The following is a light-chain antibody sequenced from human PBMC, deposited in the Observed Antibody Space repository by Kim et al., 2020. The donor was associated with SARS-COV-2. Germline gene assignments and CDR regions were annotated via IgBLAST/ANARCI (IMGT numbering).Light chain of an antibody. J-gene: IGKJ4*01. CDR3: QQSSSAPPVA. CDR2: AAS. V-gene: IGKV1-39*01. Sequence: SVGDRVTISCRASQTISTYLNWYQQKPGKAPKLLIRAASTLQSGVPSRFTGSGSGTDFTLTITGLQLEDFATYYCQQSSSAPPVAFGGGTKVEIK. CDR1: QTISTY.